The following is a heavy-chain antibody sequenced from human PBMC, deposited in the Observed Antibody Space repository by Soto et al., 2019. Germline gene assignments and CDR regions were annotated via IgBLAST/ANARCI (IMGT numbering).Heavy chain of an antibody. Sequence: LRLSCAASGFTYSRDGMSWVRQAPGKGLEWVSFISDNGGSTYYADSVKGRFTISRDSTKNTLFLQMNSLRAEDTAVYYCAKERATTTAFDYWGQGALVTVSS. CDR2: ISDNGGST. J-gene: IGHJ4*02. V-gene: IGHV3-23*01. CDR3: AKERATTTAFDY. CDR1: GFTYSRDG. D-gene: IGHD4-17*01.